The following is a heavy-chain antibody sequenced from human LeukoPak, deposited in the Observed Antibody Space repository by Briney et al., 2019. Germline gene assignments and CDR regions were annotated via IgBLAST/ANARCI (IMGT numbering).Heavy chain of an antibody. V-gene: IGHV3-21*01. CDR1: GFTFSSYS. Sequence: PGGSLRLSCAASGFTFSSYSMNWVRQAPGKGLEWVSSISSSSSYIYYADSVKGRFTISRDNAKNSLYLQMNSLRAEDTAVYYCASGLVVVAATGDAFDIWGQGTMVTVSS. CDR3: ASGLVVVAATGDAFDI. CDR2: ISSSSSYI. D-gene: IGHD2-15*01. J-gene: IGHJ3*02.